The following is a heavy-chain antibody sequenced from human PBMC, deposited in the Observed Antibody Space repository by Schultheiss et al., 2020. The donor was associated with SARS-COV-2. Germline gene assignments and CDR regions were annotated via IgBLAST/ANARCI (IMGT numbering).Heavy chain of an antibody. V-gene: IGHV3-7*03. CDR1: GFTFSSYG. D-gene: IGHD3-22*01. CDR2: IKQDGSEK. Sequence: GGSLRLSCAASGFTFSSYGMHWVRQAPGKGLEWVANIKQDGSEKYYVDSVKGRFTISRDNSKNTLYLQMNSLRAEDTAVYYCAKDQPWYYYDSSGYYLFDYWGQGTLVTVSS. CDR3: AKDQPWYYYDSSGYYLFDY. J-gene: IGHJ4*02.